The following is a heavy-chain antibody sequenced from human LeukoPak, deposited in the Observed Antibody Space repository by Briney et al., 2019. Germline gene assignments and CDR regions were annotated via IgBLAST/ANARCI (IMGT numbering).Heavy chain of an antibody. J-gene: IGHJ4*02. D-gene: IGHD4-23*01. Sequence: GGSLRLSCAASGFTFSSYAMSWVRQAPGKGLEWVSAISGSGGSTYYADSVKGRFTISRDNSKNTVYLQMNSLRAEETAVYYCAKRNGGNSGAFDYWGQGTLVTVSS. V-gene: IGHV3-23*01. CDR2: ISGSGGST. CDR1: GFTFSSYA. CDR3: AKRNGGNSGAFDY.